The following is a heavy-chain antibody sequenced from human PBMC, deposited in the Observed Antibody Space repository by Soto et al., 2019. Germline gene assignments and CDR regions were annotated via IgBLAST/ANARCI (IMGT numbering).Heavy chain of an antibody. Sequence: QVQLVQSRAEVRQPASSVKVSCKTSGATFSSYAITWVRQAPGQGLEWMGGIVPTVDTSTYAQKFQGRVTITADKFTSTVYLELSSLRSDDMAVYYCVRVVAIPGYPDHWGQGTLVTVSS. CDR1: GATFSSYA. D-gene: IGHD5-12*01. V-gene: IGHV1-69*14. CDR2: IVPTVDTS. J-gene: IGHJ4*02. CDR3: VRVVAIPGYPDH.